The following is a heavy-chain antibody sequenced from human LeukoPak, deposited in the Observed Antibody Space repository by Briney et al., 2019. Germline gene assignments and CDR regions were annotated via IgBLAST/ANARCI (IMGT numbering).Heavy chain of an antibody. Sequence: GGSLRLSCAASGFAVSGNYMSWVRQAPGKGLEWVSVIYSGGTTYYADSVKGRFTISRDNSKNTLYLQMNSLRAEDTAVYYCARDSLCSGGSCYFYWGQGTLVTVSS. CDR2: IYSGGTT. CDR3: ARDSLCSGGSCYFY. CDR1: GFAVSGNY. J-gene: IGHJ4*02. V-gene: IGHV3-53*01. D-gene: IGHD2-15*01.